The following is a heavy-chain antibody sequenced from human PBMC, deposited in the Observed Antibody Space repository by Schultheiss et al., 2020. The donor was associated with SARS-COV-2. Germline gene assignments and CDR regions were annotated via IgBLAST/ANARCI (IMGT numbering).Heavy chain of an antibody. V-gene: IGHV3-11*01. D-gene: IGHD3-22*01. J-gene: IGHJ3*01. CDR1: GFTFNDFC. CDR2: ISSSGNNI. CDR3: ARGDNSGHYYGLGAFDL. Sequence: GGSLRLSCAASGFTFNDFCMSWIRQAPGAGLEWISYISSSGNNIKYADSVRGRFTISRDNAQNSLYLEMSSLRVDDTAVYFCARGDNSGHYYGLGAFDLWGQGTTVTVPS.